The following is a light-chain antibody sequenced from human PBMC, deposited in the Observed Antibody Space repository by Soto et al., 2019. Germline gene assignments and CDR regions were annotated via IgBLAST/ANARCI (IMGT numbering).Light chain of an antibody. V-gene: IGKV1-5*01. Sequence: DLQMTQSPSTLSASVGDRVTITCRASQTVSSWLAWYQQKPGKAPKLLIYDASSLKSGVPSRFSGSGSGTDFTLTISSLQPDDFATYYCQQYNSYSSFGQGTKVEIK. CDR1: QTVSSW. J-gene: IGKJ2*01. CDR2: DAS. CDR3: QQYNSYSS.